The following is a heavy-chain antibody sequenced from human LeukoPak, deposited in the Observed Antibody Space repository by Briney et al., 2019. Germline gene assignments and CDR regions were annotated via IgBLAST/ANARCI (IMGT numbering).Heavy chain of an antibody. CDR3: VRDEYSGNWYDY. J-gene: IGHJ5*01. Sequence: PRGSLRLSCAASGFTFSKYWMLWVRPAPGKGLESVCRINTDGTVTTYADSVKGRFTISRENAENKLYLQMNSLRAEDTAVYYCVRDEYSGNWYDYWGQGTLVTVSS. CDR1: GFTFSKYW. CDR2: INTDGTVT. V-gene: IGHV3-74*01. D-gene: IGHD5-18*01.